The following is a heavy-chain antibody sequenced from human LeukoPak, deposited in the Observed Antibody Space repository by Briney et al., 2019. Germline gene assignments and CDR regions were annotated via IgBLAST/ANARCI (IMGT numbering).Heavy chain of an antibody. Sequence: GGSLRLSCAASGFTVSSNDMSWVRQAPGKGLECISVIYSGGSTDYADSVKGRFTISRDNAKNSLYLQMNSLRAEDTAVYYCARDALDYDILTGYSNRYYFDYWGQGTLVTVSS. D-gene: IGHD3-9*01. J-gene: IGHJ4*02. CDR2: IYSGGST. CDR3: ARDALDYDILTGYSNRYYFDY. V-gene: IGHV3-53*01. CDR1: GFTVSSND.